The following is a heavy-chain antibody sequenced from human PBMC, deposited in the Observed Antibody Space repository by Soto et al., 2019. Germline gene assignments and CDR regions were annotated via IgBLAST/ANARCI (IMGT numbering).Heavy chain of an antibody. CDR2: IYPGDSDT. V-gene: IGHV5-51*01. CDR3: ARVRSPSYYDFWSGYYTRPDY. Sequence: GESLKISCKGSGYSFTSYWIGWVRQMPGKGLEWMGIIYPGDSDTRYSPSFQGQVTISADKSISTAYLQWSSLKASDTAMYYCARVRSPSYYDFWSGYYTRPDYWGQGTLVTVSS. J-gene: IGHJ4*02. CDR1: GYSFTSYW. D-gene: IGHD3-3*01.